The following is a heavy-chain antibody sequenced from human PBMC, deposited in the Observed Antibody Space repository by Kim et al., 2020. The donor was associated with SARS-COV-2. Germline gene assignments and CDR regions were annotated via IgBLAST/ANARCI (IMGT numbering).Heavy chain of an antibody. CDR1: GGSFSGYY. CDR2: INHSGST. CDR3: ARGGAVLLWFGELLRDNWFDP. D-gene: IGHD3-10*01. Sequence: SETLSLTCAVYGGSFSGYYWSWIRQPPGKVLEWIGEINHSGSTNYNPSLKSRVTISVDTSKNQFSLKLSSVTAADTAVYYCARGGAVLLWFGELLRDNWFDPWGQGTLVTVSS. V-gene: IGHV4-34*01. J-gene: IGHJ5*02.